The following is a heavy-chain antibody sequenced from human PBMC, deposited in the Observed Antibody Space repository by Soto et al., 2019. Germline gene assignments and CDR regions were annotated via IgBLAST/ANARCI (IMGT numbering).Heavy chain of an antibody. Sequence: QVQLQQWGAGLLKPSETLSLTCAVYGGSFSGYYWSWIRQPPGKGLEWIGEINHSGSTNYNPSLRSRVTLSVDTSKNQFSLKLSSVTAADTAVYYCASMVRGVYFDYWGQGTLVTVSS. D-gene: IGHD3-10*01. CDR2: INHSGST. CDR3: ASMVRGVYFDY. CDR1: GGSFSGYY. J-gene: IGHJ4*02. V-gene: IGHV4-34*01.